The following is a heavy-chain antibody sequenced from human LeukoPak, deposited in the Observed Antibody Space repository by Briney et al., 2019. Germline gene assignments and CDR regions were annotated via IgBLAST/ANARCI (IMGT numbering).Heavy chain of an antibody. J-gene: IGHJ3*02. CDR2: ISYDGSNK. D-gene: IGHD1-26*01. V-gene: IGHV3-30*18. CDR1: GFTFSSYS. Sequence: GGSLRLSCAASGFTFSSYSMNWVRQAPGKGLEWVAVISYDGSNKYYADSVKGRFTISRDNSKNTLYLQMNSLRAEDTAVYYCAKLTLYSGSYHDAFDIWGQGTMVTVSS. CDR3: AKLTLYSGSYHDAFDI.